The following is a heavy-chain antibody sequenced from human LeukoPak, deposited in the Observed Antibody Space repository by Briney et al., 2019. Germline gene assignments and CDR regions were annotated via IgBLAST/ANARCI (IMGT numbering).Heavy chain of an antibody. Sequence: GGSLRLSCAASGFTFSSYGMSWVRQAPGKGLEWVSGISGSGGRTFYGDSVKGRFTISRDNSKDTLYLQMDSLGVEDTALYYCAKDWDYGGTSHFDYWGQGTLVTVSS. J-gene: IGHJ4*02. CDR2: ISGSGGRT. CDR3: AKDWDYGGTSHFDY. V-gene: IGHV3-23*01. D-gene: IGHD4/OR15-4a*01. CDR1: GFTFSSYG.